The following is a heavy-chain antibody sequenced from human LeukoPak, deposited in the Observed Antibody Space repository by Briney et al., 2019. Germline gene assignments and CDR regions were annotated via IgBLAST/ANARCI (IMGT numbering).Heavy chain of an antibody. CDR2: INPNSGGT. D-gene: IGHD2-2*01. V-gene: IGHV1-2*02. CDR3: AREATYCSSTSCSFDY. Sequence: ASVKVSCKASGYTFTGYYMHWARQAPGQGLEWMGWINPNSGGTNYAQKFQGRVTMTRDTSISTAYMELSRLRSDDTAVYYCAREATYCSSTSCSFDYWGQGTLVTVSS. J-gene: IGHJ4*02. CDR1: GYTFTGYY.